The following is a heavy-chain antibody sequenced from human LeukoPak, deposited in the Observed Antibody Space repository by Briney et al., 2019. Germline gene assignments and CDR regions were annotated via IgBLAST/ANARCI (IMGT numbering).Heavy chain of an antibody. CDR2: FDRNNADN. CDR3: ATGVFCATTTCPGYQHYYYFMDV. Sequence: ASVKVSCKVSGFTLADFCMHWVRQAPGKGLEWVGGFDRNNADNVYAQRFRGRVTLTEDTSTGTAYMDLSSLSADDTAVYYCATGVFCATTTCPGYQHYYYFMDVWGKGTTVTVSS. D-gene: IGHD2-2*01. J-gene: IGHJ6*03. CDR1: GFTLADFC. V-gene: IGHV1-24*01.